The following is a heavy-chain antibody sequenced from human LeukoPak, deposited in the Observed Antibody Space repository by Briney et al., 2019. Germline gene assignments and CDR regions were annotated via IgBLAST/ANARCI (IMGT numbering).Heavy chain of an antibody. CDR2: ISSNGGST. V-gene: IGHV3-64*01. CDR3: AKDWGTYFASGSSYFDY. D-gene: IGHD3-10*01. CDR1: GFTFSSYA. J-gene: IGHJ4*02. Sequence: GGSLRLSCAASGFTFSSYAMHWVRQAPGKGLEYVSAISSNGGSTYYANSVKGRFTISRDNSKNTQYLQMDSLRPEDTAVYYCAKDWGTYFASGSSYFDYWGQGTLVTVSS.